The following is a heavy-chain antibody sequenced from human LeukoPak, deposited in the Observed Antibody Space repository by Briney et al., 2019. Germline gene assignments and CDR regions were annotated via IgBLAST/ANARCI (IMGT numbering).Heavy chain of an antibody. Sequence: ASVKVSCKVSGYTLTELSMHWVRQAPGKGLEWMGGFDPEDGETIYAQKFQGRVTMTEDTSTDTAYMELSSLRSEDTAVYYCAALSFVVVPAAILRGYNWFDPWGQGTLVTVSS. CDR2: FDPEDGET. V-gene: IGHV1-24*01. CDR3: AALSFVVVPAAILRGYNWFDP. J-gene: IGHJ5*02. CDR1: GYTLTELS. D-gene: IGHD2-2*02.